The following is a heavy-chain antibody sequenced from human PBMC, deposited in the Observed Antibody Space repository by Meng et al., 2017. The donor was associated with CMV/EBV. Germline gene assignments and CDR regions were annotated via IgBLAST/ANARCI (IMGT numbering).Heavy chain of an antibody. CDR3: ARDNAYGDGFDY. Sequence: GESLKISCVGSGFTFSTYEMNWVRQAPGKGLEWIAYIGSGGYNIYYADSVKGRFTISRDNAENSMYLQMKSLRAEDTAVYYCARDNAYGDGFDYWGQGTLVTVSS. J-gene: IGHJ4*02. D-gene: IGHD4-17*01. CDR1: GFTFSTYE. CDR2: IGSGGYNI. V-gene: IGHV3-48*03.